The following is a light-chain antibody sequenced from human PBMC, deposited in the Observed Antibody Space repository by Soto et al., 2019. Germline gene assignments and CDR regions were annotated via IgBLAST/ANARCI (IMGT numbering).Light chain of an antibody. V-gene: IGLV2-11*01. CDR1: SSDVGGYNF. CDR3: CSYAGSSYV. J-gene: IGLJ1*01. Sequence: QSVLTQPRSVSGSPGQSVTIFCTGTSSDVGGYNFVSWYQQHPDKAPKVMIYDVSKRPSGVPDRYSGSKSGDTASLTISGLQAEDEADYHCCSYAGSSYVVGTGTKLTVL. CDR2: DVS.